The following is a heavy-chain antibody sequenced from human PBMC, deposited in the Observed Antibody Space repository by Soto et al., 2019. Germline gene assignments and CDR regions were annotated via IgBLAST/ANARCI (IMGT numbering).Heavy chain of an antibody. Sequence: GASVKVSCNASGYAFNGYGISGVRQAPGQGLEWMGWISAYNGNSNYAQKFQDRVTMTTDSSTTTGYMELRNLISDDTAVYYCARVRGLHYYFSGMDVWGQGTTVTVSS. CDR3: ARVRGLHYYFSGMDV. J-gene: IGHJ6*02. V-gene: IGHV1-18*01. D-gene: IGHD4-4*01. CDR1: GYAFNGYG. CDR2: ISAYNGNS.